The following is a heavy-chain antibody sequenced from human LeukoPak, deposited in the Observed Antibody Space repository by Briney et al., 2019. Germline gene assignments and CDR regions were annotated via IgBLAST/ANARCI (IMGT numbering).Heavy chain of an antibody. J-gene: IGHJ5*02. Sequence: TVKVSCKASGGTFSSYAISWVRQAPGQGLEWMGGIIPIFGTANYAQKFQGRVTITTDESTSTAYMELSSLRSEDTAVYYCAREIDYYDSSGSVNWFDPWGQGTLVTVSS. CDR3: AREIDYYDSSGSVNWFDP. CDR2: IIPIFGTA. CDR1: GGTFSSYA. D-gene: IGHD3-22*01. V-gene: IGHV1-69*05.